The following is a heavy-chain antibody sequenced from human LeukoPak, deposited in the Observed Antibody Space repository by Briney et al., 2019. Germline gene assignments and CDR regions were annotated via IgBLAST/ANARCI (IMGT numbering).Heavy chain of an antibody. J-gene: IGHJ6*03. D-gene: IGHD3-3*01. CDR2: ISAYNGNT. Sequence: ASVKVSCKASGYTFTSYGISWVRQAPGQGLEWMGWISAYNGNTNYAQKRQGRVTMTTDTSTSTAYMELRSVRSDDTAVYYCARDQYYDFWSGYYPLYYYYYMDVWGKGTTVTVSS. CDR3: ARDQYYDFWSGYYPLYYYYYMDV. CDR1: GYTFTSYG. V-gene: IGHV1-18*01.